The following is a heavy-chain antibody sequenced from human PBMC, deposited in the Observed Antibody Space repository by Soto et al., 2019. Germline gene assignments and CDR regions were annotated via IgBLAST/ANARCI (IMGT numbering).Heavy chain of an antibody. J-gene: IGHJ4*02. CDR1: GYTFTSYD. V-gene: IGHV1-8*01. CDR2: MNPNRGNT. CDR3: ARDKSGDYHY. Sequence: QVQLVQSGAEVKKPGASVKVSCKASGYTFTSYDINWVRQATGQGLEWMGWMNPNRGNTGYAQKFQGSVTMTRTSSISTTYMDLSSLRSENTAVYYCARDKSGDYHYWGPGTLVTVSS. D-gene: IGHD2-21*02.